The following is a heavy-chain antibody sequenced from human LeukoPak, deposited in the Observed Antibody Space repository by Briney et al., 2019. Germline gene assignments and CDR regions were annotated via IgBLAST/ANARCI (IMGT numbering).Heavy chain of an antibody. CDR2: ISGSGSST. J-gene: IGHJ3*02. Sequence: GGSLRLSCAASGFTFSSYGMNWVRQAPGKGVEWLSVISGSGSSTFYADSVKGGFTISRDSAKNTLSLQMNSLTAEDTAVYYCAKCQKVMALLDAFDIWGQGTMVTVSS. D-gene: IGHD2-8*01. CDR1: GFTFSSYG. CDR3: AKCQKVMALLDAFDI. V-gene: IGHV3-23*01.